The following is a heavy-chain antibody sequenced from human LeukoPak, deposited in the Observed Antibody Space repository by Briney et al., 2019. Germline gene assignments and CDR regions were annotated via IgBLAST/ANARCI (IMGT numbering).Heavy chain of an antibody. J-gene: IGHJ6*02. CDR1: GFVFANYW. V-gene: IGHV3-7*01. CDR3: ARDDSEGYCSGGSCPIYYYGMDV. Sequence: TGGSLRLSCAASGFVFANYWMSWVRQAPGKGLEWVADIKQGGSEKLYVDSVKGRFTISRDNAKNSLYLQMNSLRAEDTAVYYCARDDSEGYCSGGSCPIYYYGMDVWGQGTTVTVSS. D-gene: IGHD2-15*01. CDR2: IKQGGSEK.